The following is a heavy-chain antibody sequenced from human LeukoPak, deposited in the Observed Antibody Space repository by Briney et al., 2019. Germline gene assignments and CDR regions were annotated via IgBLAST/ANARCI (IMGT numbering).Heavy chain of an antibody. CDR3: ATKGAGTARYFDY. CDR1: GFMFSSFS. CDR2: ISAGAGNT. Sequence: GGSLRLSCAASGFMFSSFSMSWVRHVPGKGLEWVSTISAGAGNTYYADSVKGRFTISRDNSKNTLYLQMNSLRAEDTAVYYCATKGAGTARYFDYWGQGTLVTVSS. V-gene: IGHV3-23*01. J-gene: IGHJ4*02. D-gene: IGHD6-19*01.